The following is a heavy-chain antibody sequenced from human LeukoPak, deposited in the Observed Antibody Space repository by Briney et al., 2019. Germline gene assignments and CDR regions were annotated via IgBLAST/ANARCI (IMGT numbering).Heavy chain of an antibody. CDR1: GFTFSNYI. CDR3: VRDGDVSPIRPRHYGMDV. CDR2: ISNNGDRT. D-gene: IGHD4-17*01. V-gene: IGHV3-64*01. J-gene: IGHJ6*02. Sequence: GGSLRLSCAASGFTFSNYIIHWVRQAAGKGLEDVSAISNNGDRTYYANSVKGRFTISRDNSKKMLYLQMGSLRVEDMAVYYCVRDGDVSPIRPRHYGMDVWGQGTTVTVSS.